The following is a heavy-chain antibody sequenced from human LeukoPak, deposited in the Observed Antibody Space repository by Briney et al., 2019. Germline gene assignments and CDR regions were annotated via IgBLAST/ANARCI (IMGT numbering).Heavy chain of an antibody. J-gene: IGHJ4*02. CDR3: ARAVRVTTDFDC. V-gene: IGHV1-2*02. CDR2: INPNGGGT. D-gene: IGHD2-21*02. CDR1: GYTFTGYN. Sequence: ASVKVSCKASGYTFTGYNIHWMRRAPGQGLEWMGWINPNGGGTNYAQNFQGRVTMTRDTSITTVYMEVSGLTSDDTAVYYCARAVRVTTDFDCWGQGTLVTVSS.